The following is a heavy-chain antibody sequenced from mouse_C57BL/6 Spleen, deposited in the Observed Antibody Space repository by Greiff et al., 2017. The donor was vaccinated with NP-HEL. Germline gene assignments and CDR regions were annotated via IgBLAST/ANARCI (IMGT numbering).Heavy chain of an antibody. J-gene: IGHJ3*01. V-gene: IGHV5-9-1*02. CDR3: TREGDEWFAY. Sequence: EVQLVESGEGLVKPGGSLKLSCAASGFTFSSYAMSWVRQTPEKRLEWVAYISSGGDYIYYADTVKGRFTISRDNAKNTLYLHMSSLKSEDTAMYYCTREGDEWFAYWGQGTLVTVSA. CDR2: ISSGGDYI. D-gene: IGHD3-3*01. CDR1: GFTFSSYA.